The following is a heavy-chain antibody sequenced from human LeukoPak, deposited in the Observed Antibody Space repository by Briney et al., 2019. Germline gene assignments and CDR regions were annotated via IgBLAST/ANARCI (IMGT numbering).Heavy chain of an antibody. CDR1: GYTFTGYY. CDR2: INPNSGGT. V-gene: IGHV1-2*02. Sequence: ASVKVSCKASGYTFTGYYIHWVRQAPGQGLEWMGWINPNSGGTNYAQKFQGRVTMTRDTSISTAYMELSRLRSDDTAVYYCATTYYYDSSGYYLSAFDIWGQGTMVTVSS. D-gene: IGHD3-22*01. CDR3: ATTYYYDSSGYYLSAFDI. J-gene: IGHJ3*02.